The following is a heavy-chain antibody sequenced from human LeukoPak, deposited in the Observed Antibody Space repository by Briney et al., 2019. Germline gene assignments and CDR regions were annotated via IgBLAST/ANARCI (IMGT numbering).Heavy chain of an antibody. CDR2: INPNSGGT. CDR3: ARGFRRLGELSLNFDY. V-gene: IGHV1-2*02. CDR1: GYTFTGYY. D-gene: IGHD3-16*02. J-gene: IGHJ4*02. Sequence: ASVKVSCKASGYTFTGYYMHWVRQAPGQGLEWMGWINPNSGGTNYAQKFQGRVTMTRNTSISTAYMELSSLRSEDTAVYYCARGFRRLGELSLNFDYWGQGTLVTVSS.